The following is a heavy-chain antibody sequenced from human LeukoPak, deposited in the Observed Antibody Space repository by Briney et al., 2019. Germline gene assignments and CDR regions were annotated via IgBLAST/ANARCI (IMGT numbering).Heavy chain of an antibody. D-gene: IGHD2-21*02. J-gene: IGHJ4*02. CDR2: INPNSGGT. V-gene: IGHV1-2*02. CDR3: ARVRDSYYYFDY. Sequence: ASVKVSCKASGYTFTVYYMHWVRQAPGQGLEWMGWINPNSGGTNYAQKFQGRVTMTRDTSISTAYMELSRLRSDDTAVYYCARVRDSYYYFDYWGQGTLVTVSS. CDR1: GYTFTVYY.